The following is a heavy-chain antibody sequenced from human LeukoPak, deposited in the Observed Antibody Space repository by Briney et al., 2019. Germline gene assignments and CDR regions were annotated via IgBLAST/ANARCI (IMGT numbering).Heavy chain of an antibody. D-gene: IGHD5-12*01. Sequence: ASVNVSCKASRYTFPIFGVTWVGQAPGREVEWMGWVTANNGGTNSAQKFRGRVTKTSDTSISIAYRKLSRLRSNDPAVDYCASVYRWLHPNDAIDIGGRGSLVTVSS. CDR3: ASVYRWLHPNDAIDI. J-gene: IGHJ3*02. CDR1: RYTFPIFG. CDR2: VTANNGGT. V-gene: IGHV1-2*02.